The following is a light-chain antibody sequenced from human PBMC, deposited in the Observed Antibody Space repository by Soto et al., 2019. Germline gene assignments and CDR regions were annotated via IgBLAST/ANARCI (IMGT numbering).Light chain of an antibody. Sequence: EIVLTQSPGTLSLSPGDRATLSCRASQPVGSAYLAWYRQTLGQAPRPLIYATSSRATGISDRFSGSGSGTEFALTISRLEPEDFAPYYCHQHGDSPWTFGQGTKVEIK. J-gene: IGKJ1*01. CDR3: HQHGDSPWT. CDR2: ATS. V-gene: IGKV3-20*01. CDR1: QPVGSAY.